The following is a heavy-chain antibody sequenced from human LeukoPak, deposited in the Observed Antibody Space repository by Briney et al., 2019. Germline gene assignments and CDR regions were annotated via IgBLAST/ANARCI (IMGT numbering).Heavy chain of an antibody. CDR3: ASGYCGGACQLGGVDM. V-gene: IGHV4-59*01. CDR2: IYYSGST. J-gene: IGHJ3*02. D-gene: IGHD2-21*02. CDR1: GGSISSYY. Sequence: SETLSLTCTVSGGSISSYYWSWIRQPPGKGLEWIGSIYYSGSTNYNPSLKSRVTISLDTSGNQFSLKLSSVTAADTAVYYCASGYCGGACQLGGVDMWGQGTMVTVSS.